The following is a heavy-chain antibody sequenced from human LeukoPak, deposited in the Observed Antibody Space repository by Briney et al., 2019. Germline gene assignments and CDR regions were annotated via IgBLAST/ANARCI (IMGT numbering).Heavy chain of an antibody. J-gene: IGHJ6*03. D-gene: IGHD1-14*01. Sequence: SVKVSCKASGYTFTSYAISWVRQAPGQGLEWMGGIIPIFGTANYAQKFQGRVTITADKSTSTAYMELSSLRSEDTAVYYCARVYNYSYYMDVWGKGTTVTVSS. V-gene: IGHV1-69*06. CDR1: GYTFTSYA. CDR2: IIPIFGTA. CDR3: ARVYNYSYYMDV.